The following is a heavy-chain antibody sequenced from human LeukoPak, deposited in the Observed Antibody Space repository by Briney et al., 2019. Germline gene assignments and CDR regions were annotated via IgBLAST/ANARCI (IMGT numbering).Heavy chain of an antibody. CDR3: AELGITMIGGV. D-gene: IGHD3-10*02. Sequence: GGSLRLSCAASGFTFSSDEMNWVRQAPGKGLEWVSYISSSGRTIYYADSVKGRFTISRDKAKNSLYLQMNSLRAEDTAVYYCAELGITMIGGVWGKGTTVTISS. CDR2: ISSSGRTI. CDR1: GFTFSSDE. V-gene: IGHV3-48*03. J-gene: IGHJ6*04.